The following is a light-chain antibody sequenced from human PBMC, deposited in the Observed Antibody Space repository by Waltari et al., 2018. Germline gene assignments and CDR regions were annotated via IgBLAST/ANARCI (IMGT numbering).Light chain of an antibody. CDR2: ANI. Sequence: QSVLTQLPSVSGAPGQRVTISCTGSSSNIGAGYDVHWYQQLPGSAPKLLIYANIDRPSGFPDRFSGSKSGTSASLAITGLQAEDEADYYCQSYDRSLSVRVFGGGTKLTVL. CDR1: SSNIGAGYD. J-gene: IGLJ2*01. CDR3: QSYDRSLSVRV. V-gene: IGLV1-40*01.